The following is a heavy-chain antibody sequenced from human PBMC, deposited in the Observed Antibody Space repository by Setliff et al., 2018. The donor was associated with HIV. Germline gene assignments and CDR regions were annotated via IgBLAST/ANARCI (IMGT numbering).Heavy chain of an antibody. CDR3: ARDRGGSGWYGGMFDY. V-gene: IGHV4-61*01. J-gene: IGHJ4*02. D-gene: IGHD6-19*01. CDR1: GDFFSSDYF. CDR2: IYYRGSI. Sequence: SETLSLTCTVSGDFFSSDYFWSLIRPSPGKGLEWIGSIYYRGSINYNPSFRGRGTISIDASKDQFSLKLSSVTAADTAVDYCARDRGGSGWYGGMFDYWGQGKLVTVLL.